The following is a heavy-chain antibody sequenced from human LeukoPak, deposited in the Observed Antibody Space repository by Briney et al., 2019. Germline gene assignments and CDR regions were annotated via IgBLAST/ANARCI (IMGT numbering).Heavy chain of an antibody. CDR1: GGTFSSYA. CDR3: AHSILSGDDY. D-gene: IGHD2-21*01. CDR2: IIPIFGIA. J-gene: IGHJ4*02. Sequence: ASVKVSCKASGGTFSSYAISWVRQAPGQGLEWMGRIIPIFGIANYAQKLQGRVTITADKSTSTAYMELSSLRSEDTAVYYCAHSILSGDDYWGQGTLVTVSS. V-gene: IGHV1-69*04.